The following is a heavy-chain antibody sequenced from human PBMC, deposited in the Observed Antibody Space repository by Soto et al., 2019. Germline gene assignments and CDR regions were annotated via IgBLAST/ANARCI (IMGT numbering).Heavy chain of an antibody. D-gene: IGHD6-19*01. CDR1: GYTFTSYY. V-gene: IGHV1-46*01. J-gene: IGHJ6*02. CDR3: ARDLIAVAGIYYYYGMDV. CDR2: INPSGGST. Sequence: ASVKVSCKXSGYTFTSYYMHWVRQAPGQGLEWMGIINPSGGSTSYAQKFQGRVTMTRDTSTSTVYMELSSLRSEDTAVYYCARDLIAVAGIYYYYGMDVWGQGTTATVP.